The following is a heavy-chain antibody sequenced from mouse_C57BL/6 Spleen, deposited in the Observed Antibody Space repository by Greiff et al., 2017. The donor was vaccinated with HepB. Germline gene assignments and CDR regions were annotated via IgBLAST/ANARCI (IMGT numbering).Heavy chain of an antibody. Sequence: EVKLVESGGGLVKPGGSLKLSCAASGFTFSDYAMYWVRQTPEKRLEWVAYISSGGSTNYYPDTVKGRFTISRDNAKNTLYLHMTSLKSEDTAMYYCARAGGSVCAMDYWGQGTSVTVSS. D-gene: IGHD1-1*01. CDR1: GFTFSDYA. V-gene: IGHV5-12*01. CDR2: ISSGGSTN. J-gene: IGHJ4*01. CDR3: ARAGGSVCAMDY.